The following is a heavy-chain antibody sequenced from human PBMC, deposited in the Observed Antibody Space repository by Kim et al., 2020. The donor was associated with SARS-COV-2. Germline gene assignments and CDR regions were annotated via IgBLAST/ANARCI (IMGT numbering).Heavy chain of an antibody. CDR1: GFTFSDYY. J-gene: IGHJ4*02. CDR3: ARGLVVPAARHYYFDY. D-gene: IGHD2-2*01. V-gene: IGHV3-11*06. Sequence: GGSLRLSCAASGFTFSDYYMSWIRQAPGKGLEWVSYISSSSSYTNYADSVKGRFTISRDNAKNSLYLQMNSLRAEDTAVYYCARGLVVPAARHYYFDYWGQGTLVTVSS. CDR2: ISSSSSYT.